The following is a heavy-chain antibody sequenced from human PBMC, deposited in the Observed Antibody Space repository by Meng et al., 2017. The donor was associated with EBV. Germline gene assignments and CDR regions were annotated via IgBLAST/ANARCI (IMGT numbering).Heavy chain of an antibody. CDR3: ARGVEENGSHYPFDS. V-gene: IGHV7-4-1*02. D-gene: IGHD1-1*01. CDR1: GYTFRNYA. Sequence: QGTLVQSGSEWKRPGASVKVSCKASGYTFRNYAINWMRQVPGQGLEWMGWINTYSGKATFAQGFTGRYVFSLDTPVTTAHLQISGLKTEDSAVYYCARGVEENGSHYPFDSWGQGTLVTVSS. CDR2: INTYSGKA. J-gene: IGHJ4*02.